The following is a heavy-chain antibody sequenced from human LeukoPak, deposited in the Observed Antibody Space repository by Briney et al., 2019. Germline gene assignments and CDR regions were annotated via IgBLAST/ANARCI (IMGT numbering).Heavy chain of an antibody. CDR3: ARVLGSISH. D-gene: IGHD1-1*01. J-gene: IGHJ4*02. CDR2: MNPNSGNT. V-gene: IGHV1-8*01. CDR1: GYTFSTCD. Sequence: ASVKVSCKASGYTFSTCDINWVRQATGQGLEWMGWMNPNSGNTGFAHKFQGRVTLTRDTSISTAYMELSSLGSEDTAVYYCARVLGSISHWGQGTLVTVSS.